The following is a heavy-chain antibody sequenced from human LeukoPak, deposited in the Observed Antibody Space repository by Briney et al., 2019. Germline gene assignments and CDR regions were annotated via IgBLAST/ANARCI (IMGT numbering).Heavy chain of an antibody. CDR2: ISSSGSTI. CDR3: ARDLGRRLGYYFDY. J-gene: IGHJ4*02. CDR1: GFTFSSYE. Sequence: GGYLRLSCAASGFTFSSYEMNWVRQAPGKGLEWVSYISSSGSTIYYADSVKGRFTISRDNAKNSLYLQMNSLRAEDTAVYYCARDLGRRLGYYFDYWGQGTLVTVSS. V-gene: IGHV3-48*03. D-gene: IGHD5/OR15-5a*01.